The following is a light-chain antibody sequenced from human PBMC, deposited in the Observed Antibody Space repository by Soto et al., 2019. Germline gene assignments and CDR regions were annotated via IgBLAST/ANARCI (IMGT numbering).Light chain of an antibody. CDR3: CSDAGTYNLWV. V-gene: IGLV2-11*01. CDR2: DVN. J-gene: IGLJ3*02. Sequence: QSALTQPRSVSGSPGQSVTISCTGTNSDIGDYNYVSWYQQHPGKAPKVMIYDVNRRPSGVPDRFSGSKSGNTASLTISGLQAEDEADYYCCSDAGTYNLWVFGGGTKLTVL. CDR1: NSDIGDYNY.